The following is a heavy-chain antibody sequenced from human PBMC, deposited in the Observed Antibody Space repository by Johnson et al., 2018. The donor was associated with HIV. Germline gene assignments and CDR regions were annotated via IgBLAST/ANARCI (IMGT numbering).Heavy chain of an antibody. CDR1: GFTFSSYG. J-gene: IGHJ3*02. CDR3: TTARNRLWSSSGWAGFWAFDI. CDR2: VKNKADGGTI. D-gene: IGHD6-19*01. Sequence: GFTFSSYGMHWVRQAPGKGLEWVGRVKNKADGGTIDYAAFVKGRFIISRDDSKNTLYLQMNSLKTEDTAVYYCTTARNRLWSSSGWAGFWAFDIWGQGTMVTVSS. V-gene: IGHV3-15*01.